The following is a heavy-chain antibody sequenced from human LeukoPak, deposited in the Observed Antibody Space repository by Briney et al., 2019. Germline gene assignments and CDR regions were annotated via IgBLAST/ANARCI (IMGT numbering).Heavy chain of an antibody. CDR1: GGTFSSYA. Sequence: SVKVSCKASGGTFSSYAISWVRQAPGQGLEWMGGIIPIFGTANYAQKFQGRVTITTDESTSTAYMELSSLRSEGTAVYYCARGGGGGYDSSGYYFHTLPFDYWGQGTLVTVSS. CDR2: IIPIFGTA. CDR3: ARGGGGGYDSSGYYFHTLPFDY. V-gene: IGHV1-69*05. D-gene: IGHD3-22*01. J-gene: IGHJ4*02.